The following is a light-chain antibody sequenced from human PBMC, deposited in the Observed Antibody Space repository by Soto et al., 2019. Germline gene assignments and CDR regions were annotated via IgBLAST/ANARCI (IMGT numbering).Light chain of an antibody. CDR2: NND. Sequence: QSVLTQPPSASGTPGQRVTISCSGSSSNIGSNSVYWYHHLPGTAPKLLIYNNDQRPSGVPDRISGSKSGTSASLAVSGLRSGDEADYYCASWDDSLTGLVFGGGTKLTVL. CDR3: ASWDDSLTGLV. J-gene: IGLJ2*01. V-gene: IGLV1-47*02. CDR1: SSNIGSNS.